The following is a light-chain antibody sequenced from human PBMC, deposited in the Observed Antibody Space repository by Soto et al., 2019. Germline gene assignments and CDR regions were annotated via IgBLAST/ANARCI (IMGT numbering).Light chain of an antibody. CDR2: DVT. V-gene: IGLV2-11*01. Sequence: QSVLTQPRSVSGSPGQSVSISCTGTSSDVGAFNFVSWYRHHPGRAPKLMISDVTKRPSGVPDRFSGSKSGNTASLTISGLQAEDEADYYCCSYAGTSVLLFGGGTKLTVL. CDR1: SSDVGAFNF. CDR3: CSYAGTSVLL. J-gene: IGLJ2*01.